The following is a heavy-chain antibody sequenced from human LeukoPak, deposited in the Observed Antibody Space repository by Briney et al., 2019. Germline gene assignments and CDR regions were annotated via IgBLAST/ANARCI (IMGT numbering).Heavy chain of an antibody. J-gene: IGHJ5*02. D-gene: IGHD3-22*01. V-gene: IGHV3-74*01. Sequence: GGSLRLSCAASGFTFSNYWMHWVRQAPGRGLVWVSRINSDGINTSYADSVKGRFTISRDNAKNTLNLQMNSLRAEDTAVYYCARDLGQYYDTGDNWFDPWGQGTLVTVSS. CDR1: GFTFSNYW. CDR3: ARDLGQYYDTGDNWFDP. CDR2: INSDGINT.